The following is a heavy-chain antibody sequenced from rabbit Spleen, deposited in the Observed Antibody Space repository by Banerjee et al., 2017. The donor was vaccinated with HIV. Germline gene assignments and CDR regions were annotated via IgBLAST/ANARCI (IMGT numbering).Heavy chain of an antibody. D-gene: IGHD8-1*01. V-gene: IGHV1S40*01. CDR2: INAVTGKA. Sequence: QSLEESGGDLVKPEGSLTLTCTASGFSFSSSYYMCWVRQAPGKGLEWIACINAVTGKAVYASWAIGRFTFSKTSSTTVTLQMTSLTAADTATYFCARDTGTSFSTYGMDLWGQGTLVTVS. CDR1: GFSFSSSYY. J-gene: IGHJ6*01. CDR3: ARDTGTSFSTYGMDL.